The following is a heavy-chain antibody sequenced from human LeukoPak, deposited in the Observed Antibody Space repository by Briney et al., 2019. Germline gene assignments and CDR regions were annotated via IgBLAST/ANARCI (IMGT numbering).Heavy chain of an antibody. CDR2: IYSGGST. D-gene: IGHD3-22*01. V-gene: IGHV3-66*02. CDR3: ARGGNRNYYDSSGYTSPIGAFDI. Sequence: GGSLRLSCAASGFTVSSNYMSWVRQAPGKGLEWVSVIYSGGSTYYADSVKGRFTISRDNYKNTLYLQMNSLRAEDTAVYYCARGGNRNYYDSSGYTSPIGAFDIWGQGTMVTVSS. CDR1: GFTVSSNY. J-gene: IGHJ3*02.